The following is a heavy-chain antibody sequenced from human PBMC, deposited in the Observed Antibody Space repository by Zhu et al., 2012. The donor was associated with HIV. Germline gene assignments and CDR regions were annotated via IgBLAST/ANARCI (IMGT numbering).Heavy chain of an antibody. D-gene: IGHD3-22*01. CDR3: AREAYYYDSTPFDY. J-gene: IGHJ4*02. Sequence: QVQLQESGPGLVKPSETLSLTCAVSGYSISSGYYWGWIRQPPGKGLEWIGSIYHSGSTYYNPSLKSRVTISVDTSKNQFSLKLSSVTAADTAVYYCAREAYYYDSTPFDYWGQGTLVTVSS. CDR2: IYHSGST. V-gene: IGHV4-38-2*02. CDR1: GYSISSGYY.